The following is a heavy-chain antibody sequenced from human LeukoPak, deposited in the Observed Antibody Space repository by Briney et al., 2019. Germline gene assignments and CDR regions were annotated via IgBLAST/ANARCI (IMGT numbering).Heavy chain of an antibody. Sequence: PGGSLSLSCAASGFTFSSYWMRWVRQAAGKGLVWVSCINSDGSSTSYADSVKGRFTISRDNAKNTLYLQMNSLRAEDTAVDYCARGYSSGWYYFDYWGQGTLVTVSS. CDR2: INSDGSST. CDR3: ARGYSSGWYYFDY. CDR1: GFTFSSYW. D-gene: IGHD6-19*01. J-gene: IGHJ4*02. V-gene: IGHV3-74*01.